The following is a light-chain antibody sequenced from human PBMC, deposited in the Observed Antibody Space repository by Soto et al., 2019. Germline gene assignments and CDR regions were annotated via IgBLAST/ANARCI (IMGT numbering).Light chain of an antibody. V-gene: IGKV3-20*01. CDR1: QNLSSGY. Sequence: PGERATLSCRTSQNLSSGYLAWYRQKPGQAPRILIYAASSRATGIPDRFIGSGSGTDFTLTINRLEPEDFAVYYCQQYDTSPRTFSRGTKVE. CDR3: QQYDTSPRT. J-gene: IGKJ1*01. CDR2: AAS.